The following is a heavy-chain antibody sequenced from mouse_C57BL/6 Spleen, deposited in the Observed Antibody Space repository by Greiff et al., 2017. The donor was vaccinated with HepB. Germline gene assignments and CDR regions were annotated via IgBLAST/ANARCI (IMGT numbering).Heavy chain of an antibody. Sequence: EVQLQESGPGMVKPSQSLSLTCTVTGYSITSGYDWHWIRHFPGNKLEWMGYISYSGSTNYNPSLKSRISITHDTSKNHFFLKLNSVTTEDTATYYCARPSYYSNSGYFDVWGTGTTVTVSS. CDR2: ISYSGST. J-gene: IGHJ1*03. CDR1: GYSITSGYD. D-gene: IGHD2-5*01. CDR3: ARPSYYSNSGYFDV. V-gene: IGHV3-1*01.